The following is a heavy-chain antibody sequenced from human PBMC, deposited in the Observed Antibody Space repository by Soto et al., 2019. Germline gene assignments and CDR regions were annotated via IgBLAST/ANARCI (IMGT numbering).Heavy chain of an antibody. J-gene: IGHJ4*02. V-gene: IGHV4-59*01. CDR2: IYYSGST. CDR1: GGSISSYY. CDR3: ATKPSGSAWFYFDY. D-gene: IGHD1-26*01. Sequence: SETLSLTCTVSGGSISSYYWSWIRQPPGEGLEWIGYIYYSGSTNYNPSLKSRVTISVDTSKNQFSLKLSSVTAADTAVYYCATKPSGSAWFYFDYWGQGTLVTVS.